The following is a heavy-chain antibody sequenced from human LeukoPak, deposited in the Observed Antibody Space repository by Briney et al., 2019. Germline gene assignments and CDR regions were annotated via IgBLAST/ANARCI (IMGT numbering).Heavy chain of an antibody. Sequence: ASVKVSCKASGYAFTGYYMHWVRQAPGQGLEWMGWINPNSGGTNYAQEFQGRLTITKDTSANTVYMDLSSLRSEDVAVYYCARGRWVATNQAYYFDDWGQGTLVTVSS. CDR1: GYAFTGYY. D-gene: IGHD5-12*01. J-gene: IGHJ4*02. V-gene: IGHV1-2*02. CDR2: INPNSGGT. CDR3: ARGRWVATNQAYYFDD.